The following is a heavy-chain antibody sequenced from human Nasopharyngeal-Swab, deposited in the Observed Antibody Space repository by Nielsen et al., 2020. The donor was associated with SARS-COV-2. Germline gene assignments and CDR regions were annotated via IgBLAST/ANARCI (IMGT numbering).Heavy chain of an antibody. V-gene: IGHV3-33*01. J-gene: IGHJ4*02. CDR3: ARGRTSGYSYGFYFDY. D-gene: IGHD5-18*01. Sequence: GESLKISCAASGFTFSSYGMHGVRQAPGKGLEWVAVIWYDGSNKYYADSVKGRFTISRDNSKNTLYLQMNSLRAEDTAVYYCARGRTSGYSYGFYFDYWGQGTLVTVSS. CDR2: IWYDGSNK. CDR1: GFTFSSYG.